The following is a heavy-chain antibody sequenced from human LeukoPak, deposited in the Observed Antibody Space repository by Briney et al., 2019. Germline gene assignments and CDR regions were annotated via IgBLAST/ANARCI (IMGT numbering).Heavy chain of an antibody. V-gene: IGHV4-34*01. J-gene: IGHJ6*02. Sequence: SSETLSLTCAVYGGTFSGYYWSWIREPPGKGLEWIGEINHSGSTNYNPSLKSRVTISVDTSKNQFSLKLSSVTAADTAVYYCARGLRTVSGATTYYYYGMDVWGQGTTVTVSS. CDR3: ARGLRTVSGATTYYYYGMDV. CDR2: INHSGST. D-gene: IGHD1-26*01. CDR1: GGTFSGYY.